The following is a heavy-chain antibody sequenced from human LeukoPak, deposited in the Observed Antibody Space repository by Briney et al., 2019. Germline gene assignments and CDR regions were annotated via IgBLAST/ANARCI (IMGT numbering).Heavy chain of an antibody. D-gene: IGHD3-10*01. Sequence: SETLSLTCTVSGGSISSYYWSWIRQPPGKGLEWIGYIYYSGSTNYNPSLKSRVTISVDTSKNQFSLKLSSVTAADTAVYYCARSGSRRETFDYWGQGTLVTVSS. V-gene: IGHV4-59*01. J-gene: IGHJ4*02. CDR3: ARSGSRRETFDY. CDR1: GGSISSYY. CDR2: IYYSGST.